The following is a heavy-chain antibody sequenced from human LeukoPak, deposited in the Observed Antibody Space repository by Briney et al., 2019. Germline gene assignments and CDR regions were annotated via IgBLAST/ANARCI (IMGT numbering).Heavy chain of an antibody. J-gene: IGHJ3*02. D-gene: IGHD3-10*01. CDR3: ARDFGVEHMVRGHGAFDI. CDR1: GYTFTSYA. CDR2: INTNTGNP. V-gene: IGHV7-4-1*02. Sequence: GASVKVSCKASGYTFTSYAMNWVRQAPGQGLEWMGWINTNTGNPTYVQGFTGRFVFSLDTSVSTAYLQISSLKAEDTAVYYCARDFGVEHMVRGHGAFDIWGQGTMVTVSS.